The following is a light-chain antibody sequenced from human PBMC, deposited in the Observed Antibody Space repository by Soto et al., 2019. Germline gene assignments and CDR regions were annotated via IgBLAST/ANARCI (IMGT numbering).Light chain of an antibody. CDR3: QQGSTTPIT. J-gene: IGKJ5*01. CDR2: AAS. V-gene: IGKV1-39*01. Sequence: DIQMTQSPSSLSASVRDSVTITCRASQNIRNYLNWYQQKPGRAPKILIYAASSLQSGVQSRFSGGGSGTDFTLSIRSLQPEDFSTYYCQQGSTTPITFGLGTRLEIK. CDR1: QNIRNY.